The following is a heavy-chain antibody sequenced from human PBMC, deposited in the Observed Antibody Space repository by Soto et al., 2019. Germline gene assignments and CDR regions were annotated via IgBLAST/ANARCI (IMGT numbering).Heavy chain of an antibody. CDR3: ARQKSGLEFYNYFDP. D-gene: IGHD3-3*01. CDR1: GDSVSRGTYY. V-gene: IGHV4-61*01. J-gene: IGHJ5*02. CDR2: SSYSGST. Sequence: QVQLQESGPGLVKPSETLSLTCSVSGDSVSRGTYYWSWIRQSPERGLEWIAYSSYSGSTSYNPSFKSRATISVDTSKNQFSLRLRSLTAEDTAVNYCARQKSGLEFYNYFDPWGPGTLVTVSS.